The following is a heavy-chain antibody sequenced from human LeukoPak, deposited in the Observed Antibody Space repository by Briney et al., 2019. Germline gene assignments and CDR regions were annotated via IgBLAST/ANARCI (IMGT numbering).Heavy chain of an antibody. CDR3: AKGITMISPFEA. CDR2: ISWNSGSI. Sequence: PGGSLRLSCAAPGFTFDDYAMHWVRQAPGKGLEWVSGISWNSGSIGYADSVKGRFTISRDNAKNSLYLQMNSLRAEDMALYYCAKGITMISPFEAWGQGTLVTVSS. D-gene: IGHD3-22*01. CDR1: GFTFDDYA. J-gene: IGHJ5*02. V-gene: IGHV3-9*03.